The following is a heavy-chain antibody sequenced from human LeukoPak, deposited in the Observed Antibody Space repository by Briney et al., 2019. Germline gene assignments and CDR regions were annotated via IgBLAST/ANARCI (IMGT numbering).Heavy chain of an antibody. CDR2: IIPIFGTA. CDR1: GGTFSSYA. Sequence: SVKVSCKASGGTFSSYAISWVRQAPGQGLEWMGGIIPIFGTANYAQKFQGRVTITTDESTSTAYMELSSLRSEDTAVYYCARGGDYYDSSGCDYWGQGTLATVSS. V-gene: IGHV1-69*05. D-gene: IGHD3-22*01. CDR3: ARGGDYYDSSGCDY. J-gene: IGHJ4*02.